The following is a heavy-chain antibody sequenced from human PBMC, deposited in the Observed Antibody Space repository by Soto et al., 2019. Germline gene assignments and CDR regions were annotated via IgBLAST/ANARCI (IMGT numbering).Heavy chain of an antibody. CDR1: GGSLSGFY. Sequence: PSRTCAVNGGSLSGFYWSWSRQPPGKGLAWIGEFNHGGSTSYNPSLKSRVAISTDTSKRQVSLTLTSVAAADTAIYYCARSAGSVRGGSYLGAWGQRTQVTVSS. CDR2: FNHGGST. V-gene: IGHV4-34*01. CDR3: ARSAGSVRGGSYLGA. D-gene: IGHD3-16*02. J-gene: IGHJ5*02.